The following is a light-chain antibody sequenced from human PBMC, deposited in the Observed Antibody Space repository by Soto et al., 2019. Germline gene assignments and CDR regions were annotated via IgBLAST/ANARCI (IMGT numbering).Light chain of an antibody. Sequence: DIQMTQSPSTLSASVGDRVTITCRASQRLTTWLAWYQQKPGKAPKLLIRDVSTLESGIPSRFSGSGSGTEFTLTISSLQPDDFATYYCQHYNSYSEAFGQGTKV. CDR3: QHYNSYSEA. V-gene: IGKV1-5*01. J-gene: IGKJ1*01. CDR1: QRLTTW. CDR2: DVS.